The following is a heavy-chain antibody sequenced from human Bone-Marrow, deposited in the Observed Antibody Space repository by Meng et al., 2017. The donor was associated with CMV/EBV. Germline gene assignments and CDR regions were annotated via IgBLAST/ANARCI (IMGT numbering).Heavy chain of an antibody. CDR3: ARGPRITIFRHYYYGMDV. CDR2: INHSGST. Sequence: GSLRLSCTVSGGSISSYYWSWIRQPPGKGLEWIGEINHSGSTNYNPSLKSRVTISVDTSKNQFSLKLSSVTAADTAVYYCARGPRITIFRHYYYGMDVWGQGTTVTVSS. D-gene: IGHD3-3*01. V-gene: IGHV4-34*01. J-gene: IGHJ6*02. CDR1: GGSISSYY.